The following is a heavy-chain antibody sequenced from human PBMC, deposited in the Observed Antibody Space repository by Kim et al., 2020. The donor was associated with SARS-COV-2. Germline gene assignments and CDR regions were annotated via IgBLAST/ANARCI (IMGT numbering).Heavy chain of an antibody. CDR1: GYSFISNW. J-gene: IGHJ4*02. CDR3: ARTPNAFGGFDY. Sequence: GESLKISCKGSGYSFISNWIGWVPQMPGKGLEWMGIIYPGDSVTRYSPSFQGQVTISADKSISTAYLQWSSLKASDTAMYYCARTPNAFGGFDYWGQGTLVTVSS. CDR2: IYPGDSVT. D-gene: IGHD3-16*01. V-gene: IGHV5-51*01.